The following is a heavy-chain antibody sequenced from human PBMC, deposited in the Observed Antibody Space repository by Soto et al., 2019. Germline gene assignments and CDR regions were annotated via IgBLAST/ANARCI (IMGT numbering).Heavy chain of an antibody. J-gene: IGHJ4*02. CDR1: GGTFNSYT. CDR2: ILPSYGTA. CDR3: ARAGGFPYPFDY. Sequence: QVQLVQSGAEVKKPGSSVKVSCRTSGGTFNSYTFSWVRQAPGQGLEWVGGILPSYGTANYAQKFQGRVTIAADESASTVYMEVNSLRSDDTAVYYCARAGGFPYPFDYWGQGTLVTVSS. D-gene: IGHD2-21*01. V-gene: IGHV1-69*12.